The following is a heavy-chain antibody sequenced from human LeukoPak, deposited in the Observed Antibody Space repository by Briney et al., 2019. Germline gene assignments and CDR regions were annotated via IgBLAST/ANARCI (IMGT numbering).Heavy chain of an antibody. CDR2: IYYSGTT. V-gene: IGHV4-34*01. Sequence: PSETLSLTCAVYGGSFSGYYWGWIRQPPGKGLEWIGNIYYSGTTYYNPSLKSRVTISVDTSKNKFSLKLSSVTAADTAVYYCARERWDSSSWYVNYYYYYMDVWGKGTTVTVSS. D-gene: IGHD6-13*01. J-gene: IGHJ6*03. CDR1: GGSFSGYY. CDR3: ARERWDSSSWYVNYYYYYMDV.